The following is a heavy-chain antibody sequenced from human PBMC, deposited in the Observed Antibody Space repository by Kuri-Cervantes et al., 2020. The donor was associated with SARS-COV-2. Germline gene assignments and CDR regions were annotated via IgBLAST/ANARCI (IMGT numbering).Heavy chain of an antibody. CDR1: GYSFTSYG. CDR2: ISAYNGNT. V-gene: IGHV1-18*01. D-gene: IGHD6-13*01. Sequence: ASVKVSCKASGYSFTSYGISWVRQAPGQGLEWMGWISAYNGNTNYAQKFQGRVTITADKSTSTAYMELSSLRSEDTAVYYCARAKGSSWYSPYYYGMDVWGQGTTVNVSS. CDR3: ARAKGSSWYSPYYYGMDV. J-gene: IGHJ6*01.